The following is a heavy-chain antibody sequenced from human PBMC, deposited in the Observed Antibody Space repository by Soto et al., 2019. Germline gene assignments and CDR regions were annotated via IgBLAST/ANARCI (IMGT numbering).Heavy chain of an antibody. V-gene: IGHV3-9*01. CDR1: GFTFDDYA. D-gene: IGHD2-2*01. CDR2: ISWNSGSI. CDR3: AKGIGYWITTSCQRTGAFDI. J-gene: IGHJ3*02. Sequence: EVQLVESGGGLVQPGRSLRLSCAASGFTFDDYAMHWVRQAPGKGLEWVSGISWNSGSIGYADSVKGRFTISRDNAKNSLYLQMNSLRAEDTALYYCAKGIGYWITTSCQRTGAFDIWGQGTMVTVSS.